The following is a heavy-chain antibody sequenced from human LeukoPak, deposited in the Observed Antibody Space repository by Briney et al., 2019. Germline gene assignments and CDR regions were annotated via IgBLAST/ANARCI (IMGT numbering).Heavy chain of an antibody. Sequence: SETLSLTCTVSGGSISNDYWSWIRQPPGKGLEWIGYIFYSGSTNYNPSLKSRVTMSVDTSKNQFSLRLSSVTAADTAVYYCARGLQLWYPGDAFDIWGQGTMVTVSS. D-gene: IGHD5-18*01. CDR2: IFYSGST. CDR3: ARGLQLWYPGDAFDI. CDR1: GGSISNDY. V-gene: IGHV4-59*01. J-gene: IGHJ3*02.